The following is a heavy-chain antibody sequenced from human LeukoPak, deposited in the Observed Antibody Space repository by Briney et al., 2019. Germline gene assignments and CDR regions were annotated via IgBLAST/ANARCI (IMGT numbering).Heavy chain of an antibody. CDR2: INHSGST. J-gene: IGHJ5*02. Sequence: SETLSLTCAVYGGSFSGYYWSWIRQPPGKGLEWIGEINHSGSTNYNPSLKSRVTTSVDTSKNQFSLKLSSVTAADTAVYYCARDLKKITIFGVVIRNWFDPWGQGTLVTVSS. CDR1: GGSFSGYY. D-gene: IGHD3-3*01. CDR3: ARDLKKITIFGVVIRNWFDP. V-gene: IGHV4-34*01.